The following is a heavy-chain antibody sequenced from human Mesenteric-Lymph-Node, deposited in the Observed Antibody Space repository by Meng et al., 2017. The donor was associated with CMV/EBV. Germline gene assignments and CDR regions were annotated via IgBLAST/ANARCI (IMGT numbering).Heavy chain of an antibody. CDR3: ARGGVATTIDY. CDR1: GGSISSSSW. CDR2: IYHSGGT. D-gene: IGHD5-12*01. Sequence: LTCAGSGGSISSSSWWSWVRQPPGKGLEWIGEIYHSGGTNYNPSLKSRVTISVDKSENQFSLSLSSVTAADTAMYYCARGGVATTIDYWGQGTLVTVSS. V-gene: IGHV4-4*02. J-gene: IGHJ4*02.